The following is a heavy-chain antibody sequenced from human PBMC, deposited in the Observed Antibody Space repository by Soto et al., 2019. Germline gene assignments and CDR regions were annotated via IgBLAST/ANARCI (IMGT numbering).Heavy chain of an antibody. CDR3: ASGGDFWSGYWGRTNVYYYYYMDV. D-gene: IGHD3-3*01. J-gene: IGHJ6*03. CDR2: INHSGST. V-gene: IGHV4-34*01. Sequence: QVQLQHWCAGLLKPSETLSLTCAVYGGSFSGYYWSWIRQPPGKGLEWIGEINHSGSTNYNPSLNSPVSISVDTSTNQSSLNLSSVTAGDTAVYYCASGGDFWSGYWGRTNVYYYYYMDVWGKGTTVTVSS. CDR1: GGSFSGYY.